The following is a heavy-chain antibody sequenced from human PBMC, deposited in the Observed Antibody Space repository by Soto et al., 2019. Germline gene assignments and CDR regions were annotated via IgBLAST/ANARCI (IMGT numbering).Heavy chain of an antibody. Sequence: GSAVKVSCKASGYTFTSYGISWVRQAPGQGLEWMGWISAYNGNTNYAQKLQGRVTMTTDTSTSTAYMELRSLRSDDTAVYYCAIDYTLATATRAFDYRARRTLVIVSS. D-gene: IGHD2-15*01. CDR2: ISAYNGNT. J-gene: IGHJ4*02. CDR3: AIDYTLATATRAFDY. V-gene: IGHV1-18*01. CDR1: GYTFTSYG.